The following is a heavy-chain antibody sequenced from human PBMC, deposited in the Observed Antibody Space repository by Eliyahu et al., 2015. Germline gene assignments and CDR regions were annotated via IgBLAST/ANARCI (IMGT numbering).Heavy chain of an antibody. CDR3: ARGNSGGYDH. J-gene: IGHJ5*02. D-gene: IGHD1-26*01. CDR2: ISISAI. V-gene: IGHV3-11*01. CDR1: GFTFSAYY. Sequence: QVQLVXSXGGLVKPGGSLRLXCXPSGFTFSAYYISWIRQAPGKGLEWXSYISISAIYYADSVRGRFTISRDNAKYSLSLXMDSLRVEDTAVYYCARGNSGGYDHWGQGTPVTVSS.